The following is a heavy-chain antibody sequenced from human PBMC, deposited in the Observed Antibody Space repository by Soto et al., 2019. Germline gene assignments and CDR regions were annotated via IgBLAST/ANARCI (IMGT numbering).Heavy chain of an antibody. Sequence: ASETLSLTCTVSGGSISSYYWSWIRQPPGKGLEWIGYIYYSGSTNYNPSLKSRVTISVDTSKNQFSLKLSSVTAADTAVYYCARWGGGIDYWGQGTLVTVSS. D-gene: IGHD3-16*01. CDR1: GGSISSYY. V-gene: IGHV4-59*01. CDR2: IYYSGST. J-gene: IGHJ4*02. CDR3: ARWGGGIDY.